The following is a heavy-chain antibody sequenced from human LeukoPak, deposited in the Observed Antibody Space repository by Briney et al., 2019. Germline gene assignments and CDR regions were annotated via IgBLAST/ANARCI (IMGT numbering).Heavy chain of an antibody. CDR2: ISSSSYI. V-gene: IGHV3-21*01. CDR3: ARGSIAVAGPCDY. Sequence: GGSLRLSCAASGFTFSSYSMNWVRQAPGKGLEWVSSISSSSYIYYADSVKGRFTISRDNAKNSLYLQMNSLRAEDTVVYYCARGSIAVAGPCDYWGQGTLVTVSS. D-gene: IGHD6-19*01. CDR1: GFTFSSYS. J-gene: IGHJ4*02.